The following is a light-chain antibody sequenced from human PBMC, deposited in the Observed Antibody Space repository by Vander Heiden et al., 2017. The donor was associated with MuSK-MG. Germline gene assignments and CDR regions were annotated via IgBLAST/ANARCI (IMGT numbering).Light chain of an antibody. CDR2: EVD. J-gene: IGLJ1*01. CDR1: SSDVGGYNF. V-gene: IGLV2-8*01. CDR3: SSFAGSQNYV. Sequence: QSALTQPPSASGSPGQSVTISCTGSSSDVGGYNFVSWYQQHPDKAPKVIIYEVDKRPSGVPDRFSGSKSGNTASLTVSGLQADDDADYYCSSFAGSQNYVFGSGTKVTVL.